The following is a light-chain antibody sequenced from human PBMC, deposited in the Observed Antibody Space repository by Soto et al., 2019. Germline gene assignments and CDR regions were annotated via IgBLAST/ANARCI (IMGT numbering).Light chain of an antibody. Sequence: QSALTQPRSVSGSPGQSVIISCTGTSGDVGGYNQVSWYQQHPGTAPKLFIYDVSKRPSGVPDRFSGSKSGNTASLTISGLQADDEADYYCCSNAGSYISVFGGGTKVTVL. CDR2: DVS. CDR3: CSNAGSYISV. J-gene: IGLJ2*01. CDR1: SGDVGGYNQ. V-gene: IGLV2-11*01.